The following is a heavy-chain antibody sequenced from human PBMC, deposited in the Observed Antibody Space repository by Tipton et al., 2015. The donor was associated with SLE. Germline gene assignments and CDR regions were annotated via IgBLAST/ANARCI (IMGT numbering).Heavy chain of an antibody. Sequence: GLVKPSETLSLTCTVSGDSISRYYWTWIRQPPGKGLEWIGNIVSSGRTNYNPSLKSRLTISVDTSKNQFSLNLTSMTAADTAVYYCARDPNNWCPSYSIAMDVWGPGTTVPVPS. D-gene: IGHD1-20*01. J-gene: IGHJ6*02. CDR3: ARDPNNWCPSYSIAMDV. V-gene: IGHV4-59*01. CDR2: IVSSGRT. CDR1: GDSISRYY.